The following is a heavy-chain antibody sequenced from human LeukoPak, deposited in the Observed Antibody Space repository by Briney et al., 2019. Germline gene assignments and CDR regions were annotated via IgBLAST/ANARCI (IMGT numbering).Heavy chain of an antibody. D-gene: IGHD2-2*01. CDR3: ARDEYCSSTSCSRPNYYYGMDV. Sequence: GASVKVSCKASGYTFTSYDISWVRQAPGQGLEWMGGIIPIFGTANYAQKFQGRVTITADESTSTAYMELSSLRSEDTAVYYCARDEYCSSTSCSRPNYYYGMDVWGQGTTVTVSS. CDR1: GYTFTSYD. V-gene: IGHV1-69*13. CDR2: IIPIFGTA. J-gene: IGHJ6*02.